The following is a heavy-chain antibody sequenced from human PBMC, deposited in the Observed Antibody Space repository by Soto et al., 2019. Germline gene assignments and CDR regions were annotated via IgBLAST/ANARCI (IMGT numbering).Heavy chain of an antibody. J-gene: IGHJ5*02. V-gene: IGHV4-59*01. D-gene: IGHD2-15*01. Sequence: PSETLSLTCTVSGGSISNYYCNWVRQPPGKGLEWIGYVYYSGSTNYNPSLESRVTISIDASKNQFSLKMKSVTDADTAVYYCVRDYLLTGFDPWGQGALVTVSS. CDR1: GGSISNYY. CDR2: VYYSGST. CDR3: VRDYLLTGFDP.